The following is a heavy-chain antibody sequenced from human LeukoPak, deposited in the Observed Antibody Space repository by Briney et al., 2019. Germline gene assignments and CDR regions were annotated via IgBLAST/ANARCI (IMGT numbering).Heavy chain of an antibody. Sequence: GASVKVSCKASGYTFTSYGISWVRQAPGQGLEWMGWISAYNGSTNYAQKLQGRVTMTTDTSTSTAYMELRSLRSDDTAVYYFARRSGGSWDYYYYMDVWGKGTTVTVSS. D-gene: IGHD2-15*01. CDR2: ISAYNGST. V-gene: IGHV1-18*01. J-gene: IGHJ6*03. CDR1: GYTFTSYG. CDR3: ARRSGGSWDYYYYMDV.